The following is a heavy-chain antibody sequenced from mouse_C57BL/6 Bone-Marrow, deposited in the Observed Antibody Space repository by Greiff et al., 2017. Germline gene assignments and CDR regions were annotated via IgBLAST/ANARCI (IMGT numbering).Heavy chain of an antibody. J-gene: IGHJ4*01. CDR2: IDPNSGGT. CDR1: GSTFTSYW. CDR3: ARSYYDGYPYYYAMDY. Sequence: SCPASGSTFTSYWMHWVKQRPGRGLEWIGRIDPNSGGTKYNEKFKSKATLTVDKPSSTPYIQLSSLTSEDSAVYYCARSYYDGYPYYYAMDYWGQGTSVTVSS. D-gene: IGHD2-3*01. V-gene: IGHV1-72*01.